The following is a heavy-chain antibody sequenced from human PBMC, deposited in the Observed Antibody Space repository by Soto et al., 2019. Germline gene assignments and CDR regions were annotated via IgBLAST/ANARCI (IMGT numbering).Heavy chain of an antibody. V-gene: IGHV4-59*08. CDR2: VLYSGNT. J-gene: IGHJ4*02. CDR3: ARKNYYADSGFYDY. CDR1: GGPIRTYL. D-gene: IGHD3-22*01. Sequence: SETLSLTCAVSGGPIRTYLWAWIRQPPGKGLEWIGYVLYSGNTKYNPSLKSRVTISVDTSKNQFSLYLQMDSLRADDTAVYNCARKNYYADSGFYDYWGQGALVTVSS.